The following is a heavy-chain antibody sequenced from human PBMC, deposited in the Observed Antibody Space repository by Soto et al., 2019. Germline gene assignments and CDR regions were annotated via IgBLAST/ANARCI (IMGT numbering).Heavy chain of an antibody. CDR1: GFSLRISGVG. V-gene: IGHV2-5*02. D-gene: IGHD6-13*01. CDR2: IFWDDDK. CDR3: VHTVAAAGPSFYYYYYGLDV. Sequence: QITLKESGPTLVKPTQTLTLTCTFSGFSLRISGVGVGWVRQSPGKALEWLAVIFWDDDKRYSPSLENRLTITKDTSMDHVVLTMTNMDPVDTGTYYCVHTVAAAGPSFYYYYYGLDVWGHGTTVTVSS. J-gene: IGHJ6*02.